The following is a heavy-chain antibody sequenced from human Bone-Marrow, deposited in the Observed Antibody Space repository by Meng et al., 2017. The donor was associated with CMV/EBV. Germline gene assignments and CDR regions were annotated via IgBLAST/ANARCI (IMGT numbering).Heavy chain of an antibody. CDR2: ISAYNGNT. D-gene: IGHD6-13*01. CDR3: ARDNRAIAAAGFYYYYYGMDV. J-gene: IGHJ6*02. V-gene: IGHV1-18*01. Sequence: ASVKVSCKASGYTFTSYGISWVRQAPGQGLEWMGWISAYNGNTNYAQKLQGRVTMTTDTSTSTAYMELRSLRSDDTAVYYCARDNRAIAAAGFYYYYYGMDVWGQGTMVTVSS. CDR1: GYTFTSYG.